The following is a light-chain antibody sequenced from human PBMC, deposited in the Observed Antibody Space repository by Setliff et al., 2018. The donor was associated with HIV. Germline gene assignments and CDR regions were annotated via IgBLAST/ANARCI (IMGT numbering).Light chain of an antibody. V-gene: IGLV2-14*01. CDR3: SSFTSTTTLV. Sequence: QSALPQPASVSGSPGQSITISCTGTSSDVGSYNYVSWYQQHPGKAPKLMISEVSNRPSGVSNRFSGSKSDNTASLTISGLQAEDEADYFCSSFTSTTTLVFGTGTKVTVL. CDR1: SSDVGSYNY. J-gene: IGLJ1*01. CDR2: EVS.